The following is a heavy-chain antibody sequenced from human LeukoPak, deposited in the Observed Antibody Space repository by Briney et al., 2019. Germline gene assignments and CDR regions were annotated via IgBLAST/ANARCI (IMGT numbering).Heavy chain of an antibody. CDR1: GFTFQDYA. D-gene: IGHD2-2*02. Sequence: GGSLRLSCAASGFTFQDYAMHGVRQAAGKGLEWVSGISWNSGSIGYADSVKGRFTISRDNAKNSLYLQMNSLRAEDTALYYCAKGGYCSSTSCYIDYWGQGTLVTVSS. V-gene: IGHV3-9*01. CDR3: AKGGYCSSTSCYIDY. J-gene: IGHJ4*02. CDR2: ISWNSGSI.